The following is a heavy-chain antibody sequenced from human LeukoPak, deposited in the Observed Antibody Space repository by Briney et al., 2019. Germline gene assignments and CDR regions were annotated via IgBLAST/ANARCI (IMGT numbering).Heavy chain of an antibody. V-gene: IGHV3-11*01. CDR2: ISSSGSSI. Sequence: GGSLRLSCAASGFTFSDYQMSWIRQAPGKGLEWVSYISSSGSSIYYADSVKGRFTISRDNAKDSLYLQMNSPRAEDTAVYYCARDPGSGYEEHFDYWGQGTLVTVSS. D-gene: IGHD5-12*01. CDR1: GFTFSDYQ. CDR3: ARDPGSGYEEHFDY. J-gene: IGHJ4*02.